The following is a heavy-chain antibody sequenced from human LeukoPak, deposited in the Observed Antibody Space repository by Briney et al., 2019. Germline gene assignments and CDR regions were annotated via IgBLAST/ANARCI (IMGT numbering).Heavy chain of an antibody. Sequence: PSETLSLTCTVSGGSTSTYYWSWIRQPPGKGLEWIAYIDYSGSTSYNPSLKSRVSISIDTSKNQFSLKLSSVTAADTAVYYCARGSASAPTWY. CDR1: GGSTSTYY. J-gene: IGHJ2*01. D-gene: IGHD3-3*01. V-gene: IGHV4-59*12. CDR2: IDYSGST. CDR3: ARGSASAPTWY.